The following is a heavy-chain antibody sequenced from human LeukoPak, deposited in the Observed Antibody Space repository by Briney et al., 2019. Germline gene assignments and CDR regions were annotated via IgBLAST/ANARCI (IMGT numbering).Heavy chain of an antibody. D-gene: IGHD4-23*01. Sequence: ASVKVSCRASGGTFSSYAISWVRQAPGQGLEWMGRIIPILGIANYAQKFQGRVTITADKSTSTAYMELSSLRSEDTAVYYCSTTVVTSYYFDYWGQGTLVTVSS. CDR3: STTVVTSYYFDY. CDR1: GGTFSSYA. V-gene: IGHV1-69*04. CDR2: IIPILGIA. J-gene: IGHJ4*02.